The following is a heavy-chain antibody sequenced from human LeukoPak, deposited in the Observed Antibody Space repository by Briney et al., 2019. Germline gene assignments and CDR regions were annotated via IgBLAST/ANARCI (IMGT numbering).Heavy chain of an antibody. J-gene: IGHJ4*02. CDR3: ARDSGYNYGGFDY. D-gene: IGHD5-18*01. Sequence: PGGSLTLSCTASGLTFNIYPMHWVRQAPGKGREWVSHISSSGSTIYYADSVKGRFTISRDNAKNSLYLQMNSLRAEDTAVYYCARDSGYNYGGFDYWGQGTLVTVSS. CDR1: GLTFNIYP. V-gene: IGHV3-48*04. CDR2: ISSSGSTI.